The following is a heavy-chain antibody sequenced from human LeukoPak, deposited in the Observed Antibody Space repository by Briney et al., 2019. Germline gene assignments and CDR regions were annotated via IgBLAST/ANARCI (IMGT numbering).Heavy chain of an antibody. D-gene: IGHD3-22*01. CDR1: GFTFSSYA. J-gene: IGHJ5*02. V-gene: IGHV3-23*01. CDR2: ISGSGGST. CDR3: AKARITMIVCPGT. Sequence: SGGSLRLSCAASGFTFSSYAMSWVRQAPGKGLEWVSAISGSGGSTYYADSVKGRFTISRDNSKNALYLQMNSLRAEDTAVYYCAKARITMIVCPGTWGQGTLVTVSS.